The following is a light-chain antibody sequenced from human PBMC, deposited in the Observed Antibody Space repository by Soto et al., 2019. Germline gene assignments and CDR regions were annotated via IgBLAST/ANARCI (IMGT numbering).Light chain of an antibody. CDR3: QQYSSSPWT. V-gene: IGKV3-20*01. Sequence: EIVLTQSPGTLSLSPGERATLSCRASQSFSSSYLAWYQQKPGQAPRLLIYGASSRATGIPDRFSGSGSGTDFTLTISRLEPEDFAVYYSQQYSSSPWTFGQGTKVEI. CDR1: QSFSSSY. CDR2: GAS. J-gene: IGKJ1*01.